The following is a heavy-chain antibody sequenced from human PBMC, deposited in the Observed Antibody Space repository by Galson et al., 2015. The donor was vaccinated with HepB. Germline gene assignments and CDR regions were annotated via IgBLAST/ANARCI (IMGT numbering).Heavy chain of an antibody. CDR1: GGTFSSYA. V-gene: IGHV1-69*01. Sequence: KVSCKASGGTFSSYAISWVRQAPGQGLEWMGGIIPNFGTANYAQKFQGRVTITADESTSTAYMELSSLRSEDTAVYYCARDPLRARNEYFQHWGQGTLVTVSS. CDR3: ARDPLRARNEYFQH. J-gene: IGHJ1*01. CDR2: IIPNFGTA.